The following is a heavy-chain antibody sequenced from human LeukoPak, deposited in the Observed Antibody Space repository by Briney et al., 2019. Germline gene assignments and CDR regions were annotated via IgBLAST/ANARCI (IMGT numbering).Heavy chain of an antibody. J-gene: IGHJ5*02. CDR2: IYYSGST. CDR1: GGSISSSSYY. V-gene: IGHV4-39*07. CDR3: ARVDILYWFDP. Sequence: SETLSLTCTVSGGSISSSSYYWGWIRQPPGKGLEWIGSIYYSGSTYYNPSLKSRVTISVDTSKNQFSLKLSSVTAADTAVYYCARVDILYWFDPWGQGTLVTVSS. D-gene: IGHD3-9*01.